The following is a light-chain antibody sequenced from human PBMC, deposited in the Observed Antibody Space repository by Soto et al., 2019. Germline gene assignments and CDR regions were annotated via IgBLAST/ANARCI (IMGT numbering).Light chain of an antibody. J-gene: IGLJ2*01. CDR1: SFNIGNNA. CDR2: SDS. V-gene: IGLV1-36*01. CDR3: AAWDDSLNAVI. Sequence: QAVVTQPPSMSEAPRQRVTISCSGSSFNIGNNAVSWYQQFPGKAPRLLIYSDSLLSSGVSDRFSGSKSGTSASLAISGLQSEDEADYYCAAWDDSLNAVIFGGGTKVTVL.